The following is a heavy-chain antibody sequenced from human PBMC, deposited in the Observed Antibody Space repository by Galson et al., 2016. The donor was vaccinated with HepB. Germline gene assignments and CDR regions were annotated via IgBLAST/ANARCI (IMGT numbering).Heavy chain of an antibody. CDR3: ARDTHDYRRSNNYWGAFDI. J-gene: IGHJ3*02. D-gene: IGHD5-12*01. V-gene: IGHV3-7*03. CDR1: GSTLSDYW. CDR2: IKRDGSQK. Sequence: SLRLSCAASGSTLSDYWMAWVRQAPGKGLEWVADIKRDGSQKQYVESVKGRFTISRDNAEASVYLQMNSLRAEDTAIYYCARDTHDYRRSNNYWGAFDIWGQGTMVTVSS.